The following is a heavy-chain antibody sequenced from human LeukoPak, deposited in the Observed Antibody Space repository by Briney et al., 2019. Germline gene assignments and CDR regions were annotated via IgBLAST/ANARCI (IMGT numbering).Heavy chain of an antibody. Sequence: PSETLSLTCAVSGYSISSGYYWGWIRQPPGKGLEWIGSIYHSGSTYYNPSLKSRVTISVDTSKNQFSLKLSSVTAADTAVYYCARHPPYYYDSSGLDYWGQGTLVTVSS. CDR2: IYHSGST. D-gene: IGHD3-22*01. J-gene: IGHJ4*02. CDR1: GYSISSGYY. CDR3: ARHPPYYYDSSGLDY. V-gene: IGHV4-38-2*01.